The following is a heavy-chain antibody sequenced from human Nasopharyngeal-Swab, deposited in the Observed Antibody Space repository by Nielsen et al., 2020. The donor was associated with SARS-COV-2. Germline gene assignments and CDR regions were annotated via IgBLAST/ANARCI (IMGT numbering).Heavy chain of an antibody. CDR3: ARDAPAHYGAFY. Sequence: GRSLRLSCAASGFTFSSFGMHWVRQAPAKGLEWVAFIAHDASNEYYGDSVKGRFSISRDSSKNTLYLQMDSLRGEDTAVYYCARDAPAHYGAFYWGRGTLVTVSS. D-gene: IGHD4-17*01. CDR2: IAHDASNE. J-gene: IGHJ4*02. V-gene: IGHV3-30*03. CDR1: GFTFSSFG.